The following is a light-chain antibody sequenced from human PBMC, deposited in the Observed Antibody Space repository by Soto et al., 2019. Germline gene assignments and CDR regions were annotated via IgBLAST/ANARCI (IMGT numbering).Light chain of an antibody. CDR1: QSVTSNY. CDR3: QQYGSSLTWT. CDR2: AAS. V-gene: IGKV3-20*01. J-gene: IGKJ1*01. Sequence: EVVLTQSPGTVSLSPGERATLSCRASQSVTSNYLAWYQQKPGQAPRLLIYAASSRATGIPDRFSGSGSGTDFSLTITRLEPEDFAVYYCQQYGSSLTWTFGQGNKLEIK.